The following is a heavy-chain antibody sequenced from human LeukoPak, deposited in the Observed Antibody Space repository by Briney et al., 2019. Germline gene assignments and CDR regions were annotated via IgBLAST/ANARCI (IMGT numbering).Heavy chain of an antibody. D-gene: IGHD4-17*01. V-gene: IGHV3-74*01. Sequence: GGSLRLSCEASGFTFSRYWMHWVRQAPGKGLVWVSRINSDGSRTTYADSVKGRFTISRDNSNNTLYLQMNSLRAEDTAVYYCAKDLTTVTSQGDYWGQGTLVTVSS. CDR1: GFTFSRYW. J-gene: IGHJ4*02. CDR3: AKDLTTVTSQGDY. CDR2: INSDGSRT.